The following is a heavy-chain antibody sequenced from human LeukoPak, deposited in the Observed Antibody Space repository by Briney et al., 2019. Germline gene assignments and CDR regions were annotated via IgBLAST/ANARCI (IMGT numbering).Heavy chain of an antibody. V-gene: IGHV1-2*02. CDR1: GYNFPVNY. D-gene: IGHD5-24*01. CDR3: ARQDGYNWGEKLDY. J-gene: IGHJ4*02. CDR2: INPYGGGV. Sequence: ASVKVSCKTSGYNFPVNYIHWVRQAPGQGLEWMGWINPYGGGVNFAQKFQGRVTMTRDTSISTAYMELRSLTSDDTAVYYCARQDGYNWGEKLDYWGQGTLVTVSS.